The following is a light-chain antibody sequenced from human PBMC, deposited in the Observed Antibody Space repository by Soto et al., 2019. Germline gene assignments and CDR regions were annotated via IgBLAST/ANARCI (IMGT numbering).Light chain of an antibody. V-gene: IGLV2-8*01. Sequence: QSALTQPPSASGSPGQSVTITCSGTSSDVGEENYVSWYQQHPGKVPKLILYEVSKRPSGVPDRFSGSRSGNTASLTVSGLQAEDEADYYCCSYAGSRTSWVFGGGTKLTVL. J-gene: IGLJ3*02. CDR1: SSDVGEENY. CDR3: CSYAGSRTSWV. CDR2: EVS.